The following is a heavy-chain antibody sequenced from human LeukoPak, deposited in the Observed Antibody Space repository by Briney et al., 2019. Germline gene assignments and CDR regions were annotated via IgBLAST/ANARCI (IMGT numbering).Heavy chain of an antibody. V-gene: IGHV3-74*01. CDR2: INNDGSST. CDR1: GFTFSSYW. Sequence: GGSLRLSCAASGFTFSSYWMHWVRQAPGKGLVWVSRINNDGSSTSYADSVKGRFTVSRDNAKNTLYLQMNSLRAEDTAVYYCARGTYGLRIDNWFDPWGQGTLVTVSS. D-gene: IGHD1-26*01. CDR3: ARGTYGLRIDNWFDP. J-gene: IGHJ5*02.